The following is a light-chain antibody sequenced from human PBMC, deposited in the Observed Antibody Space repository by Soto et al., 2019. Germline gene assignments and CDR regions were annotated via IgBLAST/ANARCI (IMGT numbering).Light chain of an antibody. CDR2: GAS. CDR3: QQYGSSPTT. J-gene: IGKJ1*01. Sequence: IVLTQSPCTLSLSPGERAALSCSASQSVSSSYLAWYQQKPGQAPRFLIYGASSRATGIPDRFSGSGSGTDFTLTISRLEPEDFAVYYCQQYGSSPTTFGQGTKVDIK. CDR1: QSVSSSY. V-gene: IGKV3-20*01.